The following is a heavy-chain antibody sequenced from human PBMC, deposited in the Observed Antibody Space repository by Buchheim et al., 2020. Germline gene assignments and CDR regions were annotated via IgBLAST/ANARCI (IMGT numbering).Heavy chain of an antibody. J-gene: IGHJ4*02. CDR3: ATEWWGGCSGGSCSIDY. CDR1: GYTFTGYY. D-gene: IGHD2-15*01. Sequence: QVQLVQSGAEVKKPGASVKVSCKASGYTFTGYYMHWVRQAPGQGLEWMGWINPNSGGTNYAQKFQGRVTMTRDTSISTADMVLSRLLSDDTAVYYCATEWWGGCSGGSCSIDYWGQGTL. V-gene: IGHV1-2*02. CDR2: INPNSGGT.